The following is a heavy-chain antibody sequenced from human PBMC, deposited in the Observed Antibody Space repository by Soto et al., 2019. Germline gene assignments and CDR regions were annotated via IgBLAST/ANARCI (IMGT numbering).Heavy chain of an antibody. CDR3: ARDRVGYYDILTGYRYYYYYGMDV. V-gene: IGHV1-2*04. Sequence: GASVEVSCKASGYTFTGYYMNWVRQAPGQGLEWMGWINHTRGGTNYAQKFQVWVTMTRDTSIITAYMELSRLRSDDTAVYYCARDRVGYYDILTGYRYYYYYGMDVWGQGTTVTVSS. D-gene: IGHD3-9*01. J-gene: IGHJ6*02. CDR2: INHTRGGT. CDR1: GYTFTGYY.